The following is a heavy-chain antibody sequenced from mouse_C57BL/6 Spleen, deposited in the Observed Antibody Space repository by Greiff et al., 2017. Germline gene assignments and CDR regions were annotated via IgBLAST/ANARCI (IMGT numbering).Heavy chain of an antibody. Sequence: QVQLQQPGAELVKPGASVKMSCKASGYTFTSYWITWVKQRPGQGLEWIGDIYPGSGSTNYNEKFKSKATLTVDTSSSTAYMQLSSLTSEDSAVYDCARSYYYGSSWYFDVWGTGTTVTVSS. CDR3: ARSYYYGSSWYFDV. J-gene: IGHJ1*03. D-gene: IGHD1-1*01. CDR1: GYTFTSYW. V-gene: IGHV1-55*01. CDR2: IYPGSGST.